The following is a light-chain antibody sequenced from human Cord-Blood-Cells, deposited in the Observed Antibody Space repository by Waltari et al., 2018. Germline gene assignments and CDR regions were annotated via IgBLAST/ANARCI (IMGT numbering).Light chain of an antibody. V-gene: IGLV2-11*01. Sequence: QSALTQPRSVSGSPGQSVTISCTGTSSDVGGYNDVSWYQQQPGKAPKLMIYDVSKRPSGVPDRFSGSKSGNTASLTISGLQAEDEADYYCCSYAGSFWVFGGGTKLTVL. CDR2: DVS. J-gene: IGLJ3*02. CDR1: SSDVGGYND. CDR3: CSYAGSFWV.